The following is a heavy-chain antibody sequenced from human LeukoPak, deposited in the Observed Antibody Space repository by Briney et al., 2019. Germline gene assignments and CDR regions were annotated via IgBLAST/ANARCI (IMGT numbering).Heavy chain of an antibody. J-gene: IGHJ4*02. CDR3: ARGRVGTGGDIDY. Sequence: GVSLRLSCAASGFTFSTYDMHWVRQTTGKGLEWVLVISTAGDTYYPGSVKGRFTISRENAKNSLYLQVNSLKAGDTAVYFCARGRVGTGGDIDYWGQGTLVTVSS. D-gene: IGHD3-10*01. CDR2: ISTAGDT. CDR1: GFTFSTYD. V-gene: IGHV3-13*04.